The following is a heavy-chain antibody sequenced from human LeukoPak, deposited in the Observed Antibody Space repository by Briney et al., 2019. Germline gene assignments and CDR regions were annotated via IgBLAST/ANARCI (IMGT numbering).Heavy chain of an antibody. CDR1: GGSISSYY. CDR2: IYYSGST. J-gene: IGHJ5*02. D-gene: IGHD2-21*01. Sequence: PSETLSLTCTVSGGSISSYYWSWIRQPPGKGLEWIGNIYYSGSTNYNPSLKRRVTISVDTSKNQFSLKLSSVTAADTAVYYCARDGGDWFDPWGQGTLVTVSS. CDR3: ARDGGDWFDP. V-gene: IGHV4-59*01.